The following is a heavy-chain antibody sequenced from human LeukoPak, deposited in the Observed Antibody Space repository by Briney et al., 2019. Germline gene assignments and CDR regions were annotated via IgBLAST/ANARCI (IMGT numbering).Heavy chain of an antibody. CDR1: GYTFTGYY. J-gene: IGHJ4*02. CDR3: ARATGYSSGWSFDY. CDR2: INPNSGGT. V-gene: IGHV1-2*02. D-gene: IGHD6-19*01. Sequence: ASVKVSCKASGYTFTGYYMHWVRQAPGQGLEWMEWINPNSGGTNYAQKLQGRVTINRDTSISTAYMELSRLRSDDTAVYYCARATGYSSGWSFDYWGQGTLVTVSS.